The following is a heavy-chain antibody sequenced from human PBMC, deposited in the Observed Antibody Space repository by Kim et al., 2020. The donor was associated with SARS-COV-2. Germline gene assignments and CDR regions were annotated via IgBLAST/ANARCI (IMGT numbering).Heavy chain of an antibody. V-gene: IGHV3-53*01. Sequence: TNYADSLKGRFTLAGDASENTLFLQMSSLRVKDTAVYYCAGDPGLANGMDVWGQGTTVTVSS. CDR2: T. CDR3: AGDPGLANGMDV. D-gene: IGHD3-10*01. J-gene: IGHJ6*02.